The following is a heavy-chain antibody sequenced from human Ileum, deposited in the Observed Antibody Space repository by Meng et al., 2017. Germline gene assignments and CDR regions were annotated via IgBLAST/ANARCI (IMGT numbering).Heavy chain of an antibody. CDR2: FDPEDGET. CDR1: GYTLTELF. CDR3: ATRNWNYYFDY. D-gene: IGHD1-7*01. J-gene: IGHJ4*02. Sequence: ASVNVSCKGSGYTLTELFMHWVRQAPGKGLEWMGGFDPEDGETIYAQKFQGRVTMTEDTSTDTAYMELSSMRSEDTDVYYCATRNWNYYFDYWGQGTLVTVSS. V-gene: IGHV1-24*01.